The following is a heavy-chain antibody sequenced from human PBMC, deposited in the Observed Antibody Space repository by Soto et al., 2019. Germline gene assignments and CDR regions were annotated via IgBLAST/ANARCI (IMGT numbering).Heavy chain of an antibody. D-gene: IGHD3-22*01. V-gene: IGHV1-2*04. Sequence: ASVKVSCKASGYTFTGYYMHWVRQAPGQGLEWMGWINPNSGGTNYAQQFQGWVTMTRDTSISTAYMDLNRLRSDDTAVYYCARGRRDYSGYYGYYFDYWGQG. CDR1: GYTFTGYY. CDR3: ARGRRDYSGYYGYYFDY. J-gene: IGHJ4*01. CDR2: INPNSGGT.